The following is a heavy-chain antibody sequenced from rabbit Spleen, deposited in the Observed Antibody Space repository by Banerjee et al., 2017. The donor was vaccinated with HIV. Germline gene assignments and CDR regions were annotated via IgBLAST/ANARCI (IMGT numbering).Heavy chain of an antibody. D-gene: IGHD1-1*01. J-gene: IGHJ4*01. CDR3: ARDLVAVIGWNFNL. CDR2: IYSSNIIT. V-gene: IGHV1S40*01. CDR1: GFSFSSSDY. Sequence: QSLEESGGDLVKPGASLTLTCTASGFSFSSSDYMCWVRQAPGKGLEWIGCIYSSNIITWYATWAKGRVTISKTSSTTVTLQMTSLTAADTATYFCARDLVAVIGWNFNLWGPGTLVTVS.